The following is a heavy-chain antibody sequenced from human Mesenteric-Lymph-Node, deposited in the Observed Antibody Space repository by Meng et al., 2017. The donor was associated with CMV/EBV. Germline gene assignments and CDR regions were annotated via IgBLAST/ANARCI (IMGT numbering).Heavy chain of an antibody. CDR2: FDPEDGET. D-gene: IGHD4-11*01. Sequence: KVSGYTHTELSLHWVRQAPGKGLEWMGGFDPEDGETIYAQKFQGRVTMTEDTSTDTAYMELSSLSSVTAADTAVYYCARDSNYWFDPWGQGTLVTVSS. J-gene: IGHJ5*02. CDR1: GYTHTELS. CDR3: ARDSNYWFDP. V-gene: IGHV1-24*01.